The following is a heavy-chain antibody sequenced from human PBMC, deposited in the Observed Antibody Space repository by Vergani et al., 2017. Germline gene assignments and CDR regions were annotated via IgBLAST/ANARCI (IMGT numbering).Heavy chain of an antibody. J-gene: IGHJ4*02. CDR1: GFTFSSYS. D-gene: IGHD6-6*01. CDR3: ARDLGYSSSPSYDY. Sequence: EVQLVESGGGLVQPGGSLRLSCAASGFTFSSYSMNWVRQAPGKGLEWVSYISSSSSTIYYADSVKGRFTISRDNAKNSLYLQMNSLSAEDTAVYYCARDLGYSSSPSYDYWGQGTLVTVSS. CDR2: ISSSSSTI. V-gene: IGHV3-48*01.